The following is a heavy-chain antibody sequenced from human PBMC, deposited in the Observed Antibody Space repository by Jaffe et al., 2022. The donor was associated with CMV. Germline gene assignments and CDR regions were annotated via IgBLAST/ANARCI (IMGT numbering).Heavy chain of an antibody. D-gene: IGHD6-13*01. CDR2: IYHSGST. J-gene: IGHJ6*03. Sequence: QVQLQESGPGLVKPSGTLSLTCAVSGGSISSSNWWSWVRQPPGKGLEWIGEIYHSGSTNYNPSLKSRVTISVDKSKNQFSLKLSSVTAADTAVYYCARDGSWYSSSWYHMGTHSRSLLRYYYYMDVWGKGTTVTVSS. CDR1: GGSISSSNW. CDR3: ARDGSWYSSSWYHMGTHSRSLLRYYYYMDV. V-gene: IGHV4-4*02.